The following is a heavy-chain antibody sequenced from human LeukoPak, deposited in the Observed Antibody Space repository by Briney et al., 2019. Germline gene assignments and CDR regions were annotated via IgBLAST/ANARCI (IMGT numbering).Heavy chain of an antibody. CDR2: INAGDGNT. J-gene: IGHJ5*02. CDR1: GGTFSSYA. CDR3: ARESSHVVVVAATRNNWFDP. Sequence: ASVKVSCKASGGTFSSYAISWVRQAPGQRLEWMGWINAGDGNTKYSQKFQGRVTITRDTSASTAYMELSSLRSEDTAVYYCARESSHVVVVAATRNNWFDPWGQGTLVTVSS. V-gene: IGHV1-3*01. D-gene: IGHD2-15*01.